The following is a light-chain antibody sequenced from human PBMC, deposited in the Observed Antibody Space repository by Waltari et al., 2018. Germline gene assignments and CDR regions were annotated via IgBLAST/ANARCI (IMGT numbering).Light chain of an antibody. J-gene: IGKJ1*01. CDR2: KDS. CDR3: QDYNTYT. Sequence: DIQMTQSPSTLSASVGDRVTITCRASQRISPWLAWFQQKPGKAPKLLIYKDSILQSGVPSRFSGSGAVTEFTLTISSLQPDDLATYYCQDYNTYTFGQGTKVGIK. V-gene: IGKV1-5*03. CDR1: QRISPW.